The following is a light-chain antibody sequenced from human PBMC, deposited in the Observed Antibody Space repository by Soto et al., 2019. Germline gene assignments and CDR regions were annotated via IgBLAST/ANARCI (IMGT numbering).Light chain of an antibody. Sequence: QSVVTQPASVSGSPGQSITIFCTGTSSDFGGYNYVSWYQQHPGKAPKLMIYDVSNRPSGVSNRFSGSKSGNTASLTISGLQAEDEADYYCSSYTSSSTLDVFRTGTKVTVL. V-gene: IGLV2-14*01. J-gene: IGLJ1*01. CDR2: DVS. CDR3: SSYTSSSTLDV. CDR1: SSDFGGYNY.